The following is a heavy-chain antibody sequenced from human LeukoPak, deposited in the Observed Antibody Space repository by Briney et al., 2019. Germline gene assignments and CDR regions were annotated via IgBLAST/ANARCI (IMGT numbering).Heavy chain of an antibody. CDR1: GFTFSSYG. CDR2: IRYDGSNK. CDR3: AKDSYYGGNSVGAFDI. D-gene: IGHD4-23*01. J-gene: IGHJ3*02. Sequence: PGGSLRLSCAASGFTFSSYGMHWVRQAPGKGLEWVAFIRYDGSNKYYADSVKGRFTISRDNSKNTLYLQMNSLRAEDTAVYYCAKDSYYGGNSVGAFDIWGQGTMVAVSS. V-gene: IGHV3-30*02.